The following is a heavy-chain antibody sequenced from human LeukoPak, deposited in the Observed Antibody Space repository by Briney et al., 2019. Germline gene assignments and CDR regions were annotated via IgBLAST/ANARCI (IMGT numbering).Heavy chain of an antibody. CDR3: AREPKYCSSTSCYLCWFDP. CDR2: INHSGST. D-gene: IGHD2-2*01. J-gene: IGHJ5*02. Sequence: SETLSLTCAVYGGSFSGYYWSWIRQPPGKGLEWIGEINHSGSTNYNPSLKSRVTISVDTSKNQFSLKLSSVTAADTAVYYCAREPKYCSSTSCYLCWFDPWGQGTLVTVSS. CDR1: GGSFSGYY. V-gene: IGHV4-34*01.